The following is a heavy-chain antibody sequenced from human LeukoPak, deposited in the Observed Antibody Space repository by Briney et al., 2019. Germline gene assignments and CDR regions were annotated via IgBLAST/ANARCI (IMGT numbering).Heavy chain of an antibody. Sequence: GGSLRLSCAASRFTFSSYAMSWVRQAPGKGLEWVSAISGSGGSTYYADSVKGRFTISRDNSKNTLYQQMNSLRAEDTAVYYCAKLSSWTLYYFDYWGQGTLVTVSS. J-gene: IGHJ4*02. CDR3: AKLSSWTLYYFDY. V-gene: IGHV3-23*01. D-gene: IGHD6-13*01. CDR2: ISGSGGST. CDR1: RFTFSSYA.